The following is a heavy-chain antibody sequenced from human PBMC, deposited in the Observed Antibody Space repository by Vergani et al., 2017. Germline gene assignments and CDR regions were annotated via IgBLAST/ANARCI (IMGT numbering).Heavy chain of an antibody. D-gene: IGHD3-16*01. CDR1: GYTFTSYY. CDR2: INPSGGST. J-gene: IGHJ5*02. Sequence: QVQLVQSGAEVKKPGASVKVSCKASGYTFTSYYMHWVRQAPGQGLEWMGIINPSGGSTSYAQKFQGRVTMTRDTSTSTVYMELSSLRSDDTAVYYCARVESLLDLGFDPWGQGTLVTVSS. V-gene: IGHV1-46*01. CDR3: ARVESLLDLGFDP.